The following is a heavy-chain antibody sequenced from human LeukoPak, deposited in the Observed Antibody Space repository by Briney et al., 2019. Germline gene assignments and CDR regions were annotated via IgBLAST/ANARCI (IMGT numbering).Heavy chain of an antibody. V-gene: IGHV3-23*01. Sequence: GGSLRLSCAASGFTSSNSAMSWVRQAPGKGLEGVSTISGGGAGTYYADSVKGRFTISRDNSKNTLYLQMNSLRAEDTAVYYCAKDLRVGVSAAALGDYWGRGTLVTVSS. CDR2: ISGGGAGT. J-gene: IGHJ4*02. D-gene: IGHD2-2*01. CDR3: AKDLRVGVSAAALGDY. CDR1: GFTSSNSA.